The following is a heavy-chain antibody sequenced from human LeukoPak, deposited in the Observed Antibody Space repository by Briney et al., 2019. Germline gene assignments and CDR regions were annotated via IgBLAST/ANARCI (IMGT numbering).Heavy chain of an antibody. D-gene: IGHD1-1*01. CDR1: GYTLTELS. V-gene: IGHV1-24*01. Sequence: ASVKVSCKVSGYTLTELSMHWVRQAPGKGLEWMGGFDPEDGETIYAQKFQGRVTMTEDTSTDTAYMELSSLRSEDTAVYYCATSVEGGYYFDHWGQGTLVTVSS. J-gene: IGHJ4*02. CDR2: FDPEDGET. CDR3: ATSVEGGYYFDH.